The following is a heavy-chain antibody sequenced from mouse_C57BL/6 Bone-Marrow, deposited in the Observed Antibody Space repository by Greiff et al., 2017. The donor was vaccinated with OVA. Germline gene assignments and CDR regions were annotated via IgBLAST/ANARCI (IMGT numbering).Heavy chain of an antibody. CDR1: GFTFSDFY. CDR3: ARDAGAMDY. CDR2: SRNKANDYTT. Sequence: DVQLVESGGGLVQSGRSLRLSCATSGFTFSDFYMEWVRQAPGKGLEWIAASRNKANDYTTEYSASVKGRFIVSRDTSQSILYLQMNALRAEDTAIYYCARDAGAMDYWGQGTSVTVSS. V-gene: IGHV7-1*01. J-gene: IGHJ4*01.